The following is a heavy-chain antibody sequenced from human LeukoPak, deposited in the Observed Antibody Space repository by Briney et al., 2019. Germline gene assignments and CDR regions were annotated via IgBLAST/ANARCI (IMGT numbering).Heavy chain of an antibody. J-gene: IGHJ4*02. V-gene: IGHV2-70*11. CDR3: ARIYRYCSTTSCYVPDY. D-gene: IGHD2-2*01. Sequence: SGPALVKPTQTLTLTCSFSGFSLSTSGMCVSWIRQPPGKALEWLARIDWDDDKYYSTSLKTRLTISKGTSKNQVVLTMTNMDPVDTATYYCARIYRYCSTTSCYVPDYWGQGTLVTASS. CDR2: IDWDDDK. CDR1: GFSLSTSGMC.